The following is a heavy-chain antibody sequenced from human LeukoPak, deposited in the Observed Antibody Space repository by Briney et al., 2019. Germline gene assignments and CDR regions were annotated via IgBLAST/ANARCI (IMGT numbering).Heavy chain of an antibody. CDR3: ARGRGYNSFDY. J-gene: IGHJ4*02. V-gene: IGHV4-39*07. D-gene: IGHD5-12*01. Sequence: SETLSLTCTVSGGSISSGGYYWSWIRQPPGKGLEWIGEINHSGSTNYNPSLKSRVTISVDTSKNQFSLKLSSVTAADTAVYYCARGRGYNSFDYWGQGTLVTVSS. CDR2: INHSGST. CDR1: GGSISSGGYY.